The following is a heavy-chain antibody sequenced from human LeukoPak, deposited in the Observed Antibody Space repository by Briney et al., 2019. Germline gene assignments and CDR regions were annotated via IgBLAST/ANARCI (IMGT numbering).Heavy chain of an antibody. CDR2: IRYDGSNK. J-gene: IGHJ6*03. Sequence: GGSLRLSCVASGFTFSSYGMHWVRQAPGKGLEWVAFIRYDGSNKYYADSVKGRFTISRDNAKNSLYLQMNSLRVEDTALYYCARDGGTTYYYYYHMDVWGRGTTVTVSS. V-gene: IGHV3-30*02. CDR3: ARDGGTTYYYYYHMDV. D-gene: IGHD1-7*01. CDR1: GFTFSSYG.